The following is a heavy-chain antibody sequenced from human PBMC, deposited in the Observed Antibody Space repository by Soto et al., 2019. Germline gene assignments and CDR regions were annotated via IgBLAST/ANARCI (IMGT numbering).Heavy chain of an antibody. Sequence: SVKVSCKASGGTFSSYSISWVRQAPGQGLEWMGGIIPIFGTANYAQKFQGRVTITADESTSTAYMELSSLRSEDTAVYYCARDRTRGYNWLDPWGQGTLVTVSS. D-gene: IGHD2-2*01. J-gene: IGHJ5*02. CDR2: IIPIFGTA. V-gene: IGHV1-69*13. CDR1: GGTFSSYS. CDR3: ARDRTRGYNWLDP.